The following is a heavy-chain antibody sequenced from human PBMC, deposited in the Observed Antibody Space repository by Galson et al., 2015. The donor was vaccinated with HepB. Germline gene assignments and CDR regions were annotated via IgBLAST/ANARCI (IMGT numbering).Heavy chain of an antibody. CDR2: ISYDGSNK. CDR3: AKDLNFYGTGGDYYLDY. Sequence: SLRLSCAASGFAFSSYAMHWVRQAPGKGLEWVAVISYDGSNKYYADSVKGRFTISRDNSKNTLYLQMNSLRPEDAAVYYCAKDLNFYGTGGDYYLDYSGQGTLVTGSS. V-gene: IGHV3-30*04. D-gene: IGHD2/OR15-2a*01. CDR1: GFAFSSYA. J-gene: IGHJ4*02.